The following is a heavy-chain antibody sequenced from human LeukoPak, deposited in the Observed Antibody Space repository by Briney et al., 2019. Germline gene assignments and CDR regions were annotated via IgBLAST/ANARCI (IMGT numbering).Heavy chain of an antibody. Sequence: APVKVSCKASGYAFTAYYMHWVRQAPGQGLEWMGWINPNSGGTNYAQKFQGRVTMTRDTSISTAYMELSRLRSDDTAVYYCAKSGSSDFDYWGQGTLVTVSS. V-gene: IGHV1-2*02. CDR1: GYAFTAYY. CDR2: INPNSGGT. D-gene: IGHD1-26*01. CDR3: AKSGSSDFDY. J-gene: IGHJ4*02.